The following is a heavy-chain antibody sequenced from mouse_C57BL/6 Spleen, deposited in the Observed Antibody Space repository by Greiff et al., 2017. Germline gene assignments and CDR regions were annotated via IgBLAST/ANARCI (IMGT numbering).Heavy chain of an antibody. CDR1: GYSITSGYY. CDR2: ISYDGSN. Sequence: VQLQQSGPGLVKPSQSLSLTCSVTGYSITSGYYWNWIRQFPGNKLEWMGYISYDGSNNYNPSLKNRISITRDTSKNQFFLKLNSVTTEDTATYYCAREDDGFDYWGQGTTLTVSS. D-gene: IGHD2-3*01. CDR3: AREDDGFDY. J-gene: IGHJ2*01. V-gene: IGHV3-6*01.